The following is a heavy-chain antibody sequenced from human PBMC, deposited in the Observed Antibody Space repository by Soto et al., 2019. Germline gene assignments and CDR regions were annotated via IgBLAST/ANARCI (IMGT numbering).Heavy chain of an antibody. CDR1: GYTFTNYG. J-gene: IGHJ6*02. CDR3: VRGGGSNYYGLEV. D-gene: IGHD3-16*01. Sequence: QVQVVQSGAEVKKPGASVKVSCKASGYTFTNYGLTWVRQAPAQGLEWMGWISPNNGNTNYAQKLQGRVTMTADTSTSTAYMDLRSLRFDDTAIYYCVRGGGSNYYGLEVWGQGTTVTVSS. V-gene: IGHV1-18*01. CDR2: ISPNNGNT.